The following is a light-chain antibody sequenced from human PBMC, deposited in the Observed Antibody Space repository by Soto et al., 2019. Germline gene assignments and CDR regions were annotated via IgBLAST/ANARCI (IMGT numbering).Light chain of an antibody. Sequence: QSALTQPASVSGSPGQSITISCTGTSSDVGGYNYVSWYQHQPGKAPKLMFYGVNNRPSGVSYRFSASKSGNTASLTISGLQAEDEADYYCISYTSSSTLVFGGGTKVTVL. CDR2: GVN. CDR1: SSDVGGYNY. V-gene: IGLV2-14*03. J-gene: IGLJ2*01. CDR3: ISYTSSSTLV.